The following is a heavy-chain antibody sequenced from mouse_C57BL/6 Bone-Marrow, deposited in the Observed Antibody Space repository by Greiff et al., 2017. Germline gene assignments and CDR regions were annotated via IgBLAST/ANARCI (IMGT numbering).Heavy chain of an antibody. V-gene: IGHV5-6*01. D-gene: IGHD1-1*01. CDR3: ATYYGSSPAWFAY. Sequence: EVQLQQSGGDLVKPGGSLKLSCAASGFTFSSYGMSWVRQTPDKRLEWVATISSGGSYTYYPDSVKGRFTISRDNAKNTLYLQMSSLKSEDTAMYYCATYYGSSPAWFAYWGQGTLVTVSA. CDR1: GFTFSSYG. CDR2: ISSGGSYT. J-gene: IGHJ3*01.